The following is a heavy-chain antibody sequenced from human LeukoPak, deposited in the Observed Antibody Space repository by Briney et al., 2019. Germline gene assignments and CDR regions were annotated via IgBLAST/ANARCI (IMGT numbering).Heavy chain of an antibody. V-gene: IGHV5-51*01. Sequence: GESLKISCKGSGYTFTNYWIGWVRQMPGKGLEWMGIIYPDDSDSRYSPSFQGRVTISADKSITTAYLQWSSLKASDTAMYYRARRGGSSWYYFDYWGQGTLVTVSS. CDR2: IYPDDSDS. D-gene: IGHD6-13*01. CDR1: GYTFTNYW. J-gene: IGHJ4*02. CDR3: ARRGGSSWYYFDY.